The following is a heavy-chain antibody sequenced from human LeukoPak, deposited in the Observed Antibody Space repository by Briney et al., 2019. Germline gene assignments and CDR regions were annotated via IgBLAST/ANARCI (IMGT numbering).Heavy chain of an antibody. Sequence: ASVTVSCKASGYTFTSYYMHWVRQAPGQGLEWMGIINPSGGSTSYAQKFQGRVTMTRDMSTSTVYMELSSLRSEDTAVYYCARDFLTYSGSYWGQGTLVTVSS. CDR1: GYTFTSYY. J-gene: IGHJ4*02. CDR2: INPSGGST. CDR3: ARDFLTYSGSY. D-gene: IGHD1-26*01. V-gene: IGHV1-46*01.